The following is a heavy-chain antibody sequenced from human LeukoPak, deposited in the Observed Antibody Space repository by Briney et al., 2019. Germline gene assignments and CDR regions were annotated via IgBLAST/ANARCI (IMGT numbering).Heavy chain of an antibody. J-gene: IGHJ4*02. V-gene: IGHV3-20*04. Sequence: GGSLRLSCTASGFSFDDYDMDWVRQAPGQGLEWVSGIKLNGGTTTYADSVKGQFTISRDNARNSLFLQMNSLTAEDTAFYFCARKGHYGIDFWGQGTLVTVSS. CDR3: ARKGHYGIDF. D-gene: IGHD4-17*01. CDR1: GFSFDDYD. CDR2: IKLNGGTT.